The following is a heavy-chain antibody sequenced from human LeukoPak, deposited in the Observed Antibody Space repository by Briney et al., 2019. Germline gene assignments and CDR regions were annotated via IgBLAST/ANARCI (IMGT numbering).Heavy chain of an antibody. D-gene: IGHD2-15*01. CDR3: ARDVGGYSH. Sequence: PSETLSLTCTVSGYSISSGYYWGWIRQPPGKGLEWIGSIYHSGSTYYNPSLKSRVTISVDTSKNQFSLKLSSVTAADTAVYYCARDVGGYSHWGQGTLVTVSS. CDR1: GYSISSGYY. CDR2: IYHSGST. J-gene: IGHJ4*02. V-gene: IGHV4-38-2*02.